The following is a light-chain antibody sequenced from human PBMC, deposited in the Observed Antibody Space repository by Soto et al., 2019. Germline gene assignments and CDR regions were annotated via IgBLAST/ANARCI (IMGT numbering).Light chain of an antibody. CDR2: EVS. V-gene: IGLV2-23*02. J-gene: IGLJ1*01. Sequence: QSVLTQPASVSGSPGQSITISCTGTRSDVGGYNLVSWYQHHPRKAPKLVIYEVSERPSGVSYRFSGSKSGNTASLTISGLQAGDEADYYCGTWDSSLSAYVFGTGTKVTVL. CDR3: GTWDSSLSAYV. CDR1: RSDVGGYNL.